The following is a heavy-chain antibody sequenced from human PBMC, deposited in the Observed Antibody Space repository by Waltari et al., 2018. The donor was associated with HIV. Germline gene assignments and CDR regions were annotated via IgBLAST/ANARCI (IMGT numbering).Heavy chain of an antibody. J-gene: IGHJ5*02. Sequence: QVQLVQSGAEVKKPGASVKVSCKSSGYTFNGYYMKWLRQAPGQGLEWRGRINSICGATKYAQNFKGTVTMTSDTSISTAYMELSILTSDDTDVYYCARESGYSSSCMYRWFDPWGQGTLVTVSS. D-gene: IGHD6-13*01. V-gene: IGHV1-2*05. CDR3: ARESGYSSSCMYRWFDP. CDR2: INSICGAT. CDR1: GYTFNGYY.